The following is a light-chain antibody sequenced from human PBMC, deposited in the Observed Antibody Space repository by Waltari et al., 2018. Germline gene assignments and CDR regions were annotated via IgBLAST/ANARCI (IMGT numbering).Light chain of an antibody. J-gene: IGLJ3*02. Sequence: QPVLTQPPSASGTAGQRLPISCPGGPSNIGANTFTRYQQLPGTAPKLLIFSNYERPSGVPARFSGSRSGTSASLDISGLQSEDEADYYCASWDDTLNGRVFGGGTKVTVL. CDR1: PSNIGANT. CDR2: SNY. V-gene: IGLV1-44*01. CDR3: ASWDDTLNGRV.